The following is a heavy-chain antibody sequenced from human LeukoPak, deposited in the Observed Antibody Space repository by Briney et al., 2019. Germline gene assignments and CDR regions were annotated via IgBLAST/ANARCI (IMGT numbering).Heavy chain of an antibody. Sequence: SQTVSLTCTVSGGSISSGGYYWSLIRQHPGKGLEWIGYIYYSGSTYYNPSLKSRVTISVDTSKNQFSLKLSSVTAADTAVYYCARETTQDYYYYGMDVWGQGTTVTVSS. J-gene: IGHJ6*02. V-gene: IGHV4-31*03. CDR1: GGSISSGGYY. CDR2: IYYSGST. CDR3: ARETTQDYYYYGMDV.